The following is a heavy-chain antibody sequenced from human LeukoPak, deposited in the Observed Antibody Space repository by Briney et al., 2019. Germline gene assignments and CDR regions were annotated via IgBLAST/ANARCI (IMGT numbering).Heavy chain of an antibody. J-gene: IGHJ3*02. CDR1: GYTFTRYT. CDR2: INTDNGNT. CDR3: ARGGSGATFDI. V-gene: IGHV1-3*04. D-gene: IGHD1-26*01. Sequence: ASVKVSCKTSGYTFTRYTIHSMRQAPGQGLEWMGWINTDNGNTKYPQQFQGRVTSIRDTSANTVYMELSSLRSEDTATYYCARGGSGATFDIWGQGTMVTVSS.